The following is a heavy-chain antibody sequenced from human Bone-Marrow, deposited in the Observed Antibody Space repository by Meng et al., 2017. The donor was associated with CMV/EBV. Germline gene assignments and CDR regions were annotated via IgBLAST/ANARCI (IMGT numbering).Heavy chain of an antibody. CDR1: GGSISSGDYY. D-gene: IGHD3-3*01. V-gene: IGHV4-30-4*08. J-gene: IGHJ4*02. CDR3: ARTRKRFLEWLLDR. Sequence: SETLSLTCTVSGGSISSGDYYWSWIRQPPGKGVEWIGYIYYSGSTYYNPSLKSRVTISVDTSKNQFSLKLSSVTAADTAVYYCARTRKRFLEWLLDRWGQGTLVTVSS. CDR2: IYYSGST.